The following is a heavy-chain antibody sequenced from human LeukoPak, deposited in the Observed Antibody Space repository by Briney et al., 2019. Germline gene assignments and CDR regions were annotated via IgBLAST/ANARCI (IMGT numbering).Heavy chain of an antibody. D-gene: IGHD3-9*01. CDR1: GFIFDDCA. CDR3: ARFHAPWLRPAKKGAFDI. CDR2: IDWNSNSR. Sequence: GGSLRLSCAVSGFIFDDCAMHWVRQAPGRGLEWVSGIDWNSNSRGYADSVKGRFTISRDNAKNSLYLQMNSLRAEDTAVYYCARFHAPWLRPAKKGAFDIWGQGTVVTVSS. J-gene: IGHJ3*02. V-gene: IGHV3-9*01.